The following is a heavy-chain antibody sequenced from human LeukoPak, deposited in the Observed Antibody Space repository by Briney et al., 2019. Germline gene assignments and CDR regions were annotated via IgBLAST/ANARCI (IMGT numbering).Heavy chain of an antibody. CDR2: IKQDGSEK. V-gene: IGHV3-7*01. Sequence: GGSLRLSCAASGFTFSSYWMSWVRQAPGKGLEWVANIKQDGSEKYYVDSVKGRFTISRDNAKNSLYLQMNSLRAEDTAVYYCATRPPYSSSWYAPGYWGQGTLVTVSS. D-gene: IGHD6-13*01. CDR1: GFTFSSYW. J-gene: IGHJ4*02. CDR3: ATRPPYSSSWYAPGY.